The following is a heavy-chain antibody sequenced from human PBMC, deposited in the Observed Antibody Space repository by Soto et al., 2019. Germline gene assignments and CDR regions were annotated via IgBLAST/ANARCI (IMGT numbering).Heavy chain of an antibody. CDR3: IGDAFDI. D-gene: IGHD3-10*01. J-gene: IGHJ3*02. Sequence: GGSLRLSCAASGFTFSSYAMSWVRQASGKGLEWVGRIRSKANSYATAYAASVKGRFTISRDDSKNTAYLQMNSLKTEDTAVYYCIGDAFDIWGQGTMVTVSS. CDR2: IRSKANSYAT. CDR1: GFTFSSYA. V-gene: IGHV3-73*01.